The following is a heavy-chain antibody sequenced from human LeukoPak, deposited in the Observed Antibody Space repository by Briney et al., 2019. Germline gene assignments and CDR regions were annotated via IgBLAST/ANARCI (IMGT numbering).Heavy chain of an antibody. CDR3: ARANYDSSGYFGWGSDYYYYYMDV. Sequence: ASVKVSCKASGYKFADFYIHWVRQVPGQGLEWMGRISPKSGGANYAQKFYDRVTPTRDTSLNTVYLEVSSLRSDDSAIYFCARANYDSSGYFGWGSDYYYYYMDVWGKGTTVTVSS. J-gene: IGHJ6*03. V-gene: IGHV1-2*06. CDR2: ISPKSGGA. D-gene: IGHD3-22*01. CDR1: GYKFADFY.